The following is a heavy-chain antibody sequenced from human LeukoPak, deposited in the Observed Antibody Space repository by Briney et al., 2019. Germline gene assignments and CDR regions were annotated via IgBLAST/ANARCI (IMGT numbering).Heavy chain of an antibody. Sequence: SETLSLTCTVSGGSISSSTYFWAWIRQPPGKGLEWIGSIYYSGSTYYNPSLKSRVTISVDTSKNQFSLKLSSVTAADTAVYYCARHLWFGEFDPWGQGTLVTVSS. J-gene: IGHJ5*02. CDR3: ARHLWFGEFDP. CDR1: GGSISSSTYF. V-gene: IGHV4-39*01. CDR2: IYYSGST. D-gene: IGHD3-10*01.